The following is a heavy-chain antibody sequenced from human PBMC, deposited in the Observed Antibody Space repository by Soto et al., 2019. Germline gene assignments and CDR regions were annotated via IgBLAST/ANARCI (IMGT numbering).Heavy chain of an antibody. Sequence: QITLEESGPPLVKPTQTLTLTCTFSGFSLSSSGVGVGWIRQPPGKALEWLALVYWDDDKRYSQSLKSRLTITKDTSKNQVVLTMTNMDPVDTATYYCARGTLGMYRDWGQGTLVTVSS. J-gene: IGHJ4*02. D-gene: IGHD3-16*01. CDR3: ARGTLGMYRD. CDR2: VYWDDDK. V-gene: IGHV2-5*02. CDR1: GFSLSSSGVG.